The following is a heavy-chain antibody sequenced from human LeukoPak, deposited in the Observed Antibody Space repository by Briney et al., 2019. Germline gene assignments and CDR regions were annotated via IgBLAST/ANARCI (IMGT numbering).Heavy chain of an antibody. D-gene: IGHD6-13*01. V-gene: IGHV4-59*12. CDR1: GGSISSYY. CDR3: ASTLWGYSTNWYD. J-gene: IGHJ4*02. Sequence: SETLSLTCTVSGGSISSYYWSWIRQPPGKGLEWIGYIYYSGITNYNPSLKSRVTISVDTSKNQFSLKLSSVTAADTAVYYCASTLWGYSTNWYDWGQGTLVTVSS. CDR2: IYYSGIT.